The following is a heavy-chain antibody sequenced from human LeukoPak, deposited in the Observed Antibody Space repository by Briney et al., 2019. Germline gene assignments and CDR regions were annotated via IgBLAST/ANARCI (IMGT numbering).Heavy chain of an antibody. CDR2: IYYSGST. CDR3: ARVRQLVQADAFDI. CDR1: GGSISSGTYY. D-gene: IGHD6-6*01. J-gene: IGHJ3*02. Sequence: SQTLSLTCTVSGGSISSGTYYWTWIRQPAGKGLEWIGYIYYSGSTNYNPSLKSRVTISVDTSKNQFSLKLSSVTAADTAVYYCARVRQLVQADAFDIWGQGTMVTVSS. V-gene: IGHV4-61*10.